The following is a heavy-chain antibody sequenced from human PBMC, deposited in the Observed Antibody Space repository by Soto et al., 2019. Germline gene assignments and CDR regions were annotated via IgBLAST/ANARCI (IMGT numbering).Heavy chain of an antibody. V-gene: IGHV3-48*02. D-gene: IGHD3-10*01. CDR1: GFTFSSYS. J-gene: IGHJ5*02. CDR2: ISSSSSTI. Sequence: EVQLVESGGGLVQPGGSLRLSCAASGFTFSSYSMNWVRQAPGKGLEWVSYISSSSSTIYYADSVKGRFTISRDNAKNSLYLQMNSLRDEDTAVYYCAREITSRGAGWFDPWGQGTLVTVSS. CDR3: AREITSRGAGWFDP.